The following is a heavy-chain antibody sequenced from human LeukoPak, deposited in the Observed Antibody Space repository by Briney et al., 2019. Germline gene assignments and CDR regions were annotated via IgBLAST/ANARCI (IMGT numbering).Heavy chain of an antibody. CDR1: GFTFSSYG. CDR2: ISYDGSNK. CDR3: AKDEALDY. V-gene: IGHV3-30*18. J-gene: IGHJ4*02. Sequence: GGSLRLSCAASGFTFSSYGMHWVRQAPGKGLEWVAVISYDGSNKYYADSVKGRFTISRDNSKNTLYLQMNSLRAEDTAVYYCAKDEALDYWGQGTLVTVSS.